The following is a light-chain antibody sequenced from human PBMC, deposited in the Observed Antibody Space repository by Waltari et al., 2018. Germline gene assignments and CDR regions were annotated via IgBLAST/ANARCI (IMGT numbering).Light chain of an antibody. Sequence: QSVLTQPPSASGTPGQRVTISCSGSSPNPTSNTVPWYQQFPGAAPTLLISGSDHRPSGVPDRFSGSKSGTSASLAISGLQSEDEADYYCAAWDDRLNGPVFGGGTKLTVL. V-gene: IGLV1-44*01. CDR1: SPNPTSNT. J-gene: IGLJ3*02. CDR3: AAWDDRLNGPV. CDR2: GSD.